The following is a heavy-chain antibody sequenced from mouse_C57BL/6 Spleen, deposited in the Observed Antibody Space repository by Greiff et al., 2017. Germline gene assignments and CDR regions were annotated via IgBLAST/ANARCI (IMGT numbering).Heavy chain of an antibody. CDR2: ISSGGSYT. Sequence: EVKVVESGGDLVKPGGSLKLSCAASGFTFSSYGMSWVRQTPDKRLEWVATISSGGSYTYYPDSVKGRFTISRDNAKNTLYLQMSSLKSEDTAMYYCARHYHGNDPGYFDYCGQGTTLTVSS. J-gene: IGHJ2*01. D-gene: IGHD2-2*01. V-gene: IGHV5-6*01. CDR3: ARHYHGNDPGYFDY. CDR1: GFTFSSYG.